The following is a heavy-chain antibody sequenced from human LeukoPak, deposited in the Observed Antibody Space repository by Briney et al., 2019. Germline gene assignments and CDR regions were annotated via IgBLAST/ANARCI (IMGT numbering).Heavy chain of an antibody. CDR2: IIPIFGTA. J-gene: IGHJ4*02. V-gene: IGHV1-69*05. Sequence: ASVKVSCKASGGTFSSYAISRVRQAPGQGLEWMGRIIPIFGTANYAQKFQGRVTITTDESTSTAYMELSSLRSEDTAVYYCARYYYGSGSSPWYWGQGTLVTVSS. CDR3: ARYYYGSGSSPWY. CDR1: GGTFSSYA. D-gene: IGHD3-10*01.